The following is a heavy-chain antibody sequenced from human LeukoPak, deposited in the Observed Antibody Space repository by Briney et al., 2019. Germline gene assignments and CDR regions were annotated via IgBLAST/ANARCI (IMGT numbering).Heavy chain of an antibody. CDR1: GISLSTSGVG. CDR3: AHKNADTTMVPHY. CDR2: IYWDDSK. D-gene: IGHD4/OR15-4a*01. V-gene: IGHV2-5*02. J-gene: IGHJ4*02. Sequence: SGPTLVKPTQTLTLTCSFSGISLSTSGVGVGWIRQPPGKALEWLALIYWDDSKSYSPSLKSRLTISKDTSKNQVVLTMTSMDPVDTATYYCAHKNADTTMVPHYWGQGTLVTVSS.